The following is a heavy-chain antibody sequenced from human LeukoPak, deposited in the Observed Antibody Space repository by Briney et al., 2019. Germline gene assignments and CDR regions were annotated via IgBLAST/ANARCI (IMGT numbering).Heavy chain of an antibody. CDR3: ATSIAVAGYDY. Sequence: ASVKVSCKASGYTFTSYGISWVRQAPGQGLEWMGWISAYNGNTNYAQKLQGRVTMTTDTSTSTAYMELRSLRTDDTAVYYCATSIAVAGYDYWGQGTLVTVSS. CDR1: GYTFTSYG. J-gene: IGHJ4*02. CDR2: ISAYNGNT. D-gene: IGHD6-19*01. V-gene: IGHV1-18*01.